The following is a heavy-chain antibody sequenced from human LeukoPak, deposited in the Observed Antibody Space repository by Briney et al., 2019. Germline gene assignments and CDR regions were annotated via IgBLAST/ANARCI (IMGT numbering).Heavy chain of an antibody. V-gene: IGHV4-34*01. J-gene: IGHJ4*02. Sequence: SETLSLTCAVYGGSFSGYYWSWIRQPPGKGLEWIGEINHSGSTNYNPSLKSRVTISVDTSKNQFSLKLSSVTAADTAVYYCARAGIQLWSNYFDYWGQGTLVTVSS. CDR3: ARAGIQLWSNYFDY. CDR2: INHSGST. CDR1: GGSFSGYY. D-gene: IGHD5-18*01.